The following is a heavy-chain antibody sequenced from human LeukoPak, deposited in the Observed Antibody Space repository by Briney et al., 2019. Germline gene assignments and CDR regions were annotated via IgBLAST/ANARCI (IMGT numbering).Heavy chain of an antibody. CDR3: ARDLQPHYYDSSGYGIDY. V-gene: IGHV1-46*01. J-gene: IGHJ4*02. Sequence: ASVTVPCKASGYTFTSYYMHWVRQAPGQGLEWMGIINPSGGSTSYAQKFQGRVTMTRDTSTSTVYMELSSLRSEDTAVYYCARDLQPHYYDSSGYGIDYWGQGTLVTVSS. CDR2: INPSGGST. CDR1: GYTFTSYY. D-gene: IGHD3-22*01.